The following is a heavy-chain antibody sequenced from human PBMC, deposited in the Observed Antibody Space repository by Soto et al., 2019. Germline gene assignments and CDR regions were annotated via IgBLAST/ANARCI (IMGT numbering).Heavy chain of an antibody. CDR2: ISGSSGVT. Sequence: GGSPSVWSGAAGFMFGTYAMIWVRPTQGKGLEWVSAISGSSGVTFYADSVKGRFTISRDNSKNTLYLQMNSLRAEDTAIYYCAKDGISTGHLWFSVLASRGQGTLVTVSS. CDR3: AKDGISTGHLWFSVLAS. V-gene: IGHV3-23*01. D-gene: IGHD3-10*01. J-gene: IGHJ4*02. CDR1: GFMFGTYA.